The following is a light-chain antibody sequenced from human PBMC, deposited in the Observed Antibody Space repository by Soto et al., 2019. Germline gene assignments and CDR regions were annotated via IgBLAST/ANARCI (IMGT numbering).Light chain of an antibody. V-gene: IGKV3-15*01. CDR2: GAS. CDR3: QQYNNWPLT. Sequence: EIVITQYPATLSVSPGERATLSCRASQSVSSNLAWYQQKPGQAPRLLIYGASTRATGIPARFSGSGSGTEFTLTISSXQSEDFAVYNCQQYNNWPLTFGGGTKVDIK. CDR1: QSVSSN. J-gene: IGKJ4*01.